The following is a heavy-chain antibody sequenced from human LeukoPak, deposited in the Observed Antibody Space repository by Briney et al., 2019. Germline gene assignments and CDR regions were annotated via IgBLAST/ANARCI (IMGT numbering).Heavy chain of an antibody. Sequence: PLPHSCAASGFTFDDYAMHLVGQATGKSLEWVSGISWNSGSIGYADSVKGRFTISRDNAKNSLYLQMNSLRAEDTALYYCAKGKFKYGSGWWDYWGQGTLVALSP. J-gene: IGHJ4*02. CDR1: GFTFDDYA. V-gene: IGHV3-9*01. D-gene: IGHD6-19*01. CDR2: ISWNSGSI. CDR3: AKGKFKYGSGWWDY.